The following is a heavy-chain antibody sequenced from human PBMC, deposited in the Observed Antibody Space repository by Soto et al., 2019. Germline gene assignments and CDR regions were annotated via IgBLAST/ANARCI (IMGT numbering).Heavy chain of an antibody. J-gene: IGHJ3*02. Sequence: GGSLRLSCAASGFTFSSYWMSWVRQAPGKGLEWVANIREDGGLKYFVDSVKGRFTISRDNAKNSLYLQMNSLRAEDTAVYYCARDLTPDGDSDNSYYDAFESWGQGTMVTVSS. V-gene: IGHV3-7*05. CDR3: ARDLTPDGDSDNSYYDAFES. CDR2: IREDGGLK. D-gene: IGHD3-22*01. CDR1: GFTFSSYW.